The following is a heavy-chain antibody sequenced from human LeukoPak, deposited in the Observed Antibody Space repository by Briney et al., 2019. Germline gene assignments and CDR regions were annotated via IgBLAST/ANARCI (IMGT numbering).Heavy chain of an antibody. V-gene: IGHV4-34*01. D-gene: IGHD3-10*01. Sequence: PSETLSLTCAVYGGSFSGYYWSWIRQPPGKGLEWIGEINHSGSTNYNPSLKSRVTISVDTSKNQFSLKLSSVTAADTAVYYCARARSGSYYNPTYYFDYWGQGTPVTVSS. CDR2: INHSGST. J-gene: IGHJ4*02. CDR3: ARARSGSYYNPTYYFDY. CDR1: GGSFSGYY.